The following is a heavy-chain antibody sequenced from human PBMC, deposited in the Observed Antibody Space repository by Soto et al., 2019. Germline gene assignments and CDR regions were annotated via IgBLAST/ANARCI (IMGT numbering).Heavy chain of an antibody. V-gene: IGHV1-3*01. Sequence: QVQLVQSGAEVKKPGASVKVSCKASGYTFTSYAMHWVRQAPGQRLEWMGWINAGNGNTKYSQKCQGRVTITRDASARTADMELSSLRSEDTDVYYCARGPGGPDGPGDYWGQGTLVTVSS. J-gene: IGHJ4*02. CDR1: GYTFTSYA. CDR2: INAGNGNT. D-gene: IGHD2-15*01. CDR3: ARGPGGPDGPGDY.